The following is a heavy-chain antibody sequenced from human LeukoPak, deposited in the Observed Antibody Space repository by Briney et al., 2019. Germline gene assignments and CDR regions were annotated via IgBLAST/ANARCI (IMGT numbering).Heavy chain of an antibody. Sequence: QPGGSLRLSCAASGFTFSSYWMSWVRQAPGKGLEWVAVVSYEGTIKYYSDSAKGRFTISRDNSANIISLQMNSLTTQDTATYYCARENFDSWGQGTLVAVSS. CDR3: ARENFDS. CDR2: VSYEGTIK. J-gene: IGHJ5*01. CDR1: GFTFSSYW. V-gene: IGHV3-30*03.